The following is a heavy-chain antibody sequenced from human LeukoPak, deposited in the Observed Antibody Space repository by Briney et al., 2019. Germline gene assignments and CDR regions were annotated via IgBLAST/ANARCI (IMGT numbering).Heavy chain of an antibody. CDR3: ARELNYDSSGYYYVGAFDI. CDR2: IKQDGSEK. V-gene: IGHV3-7*01. J-gene: IGHJ3*02. D-gene: IGHD3-22*01. CDR1: GFTFSSYW. Sequence: PGGSLRLSCAASGFTFSSYWMSWVRQAPGKGLEWVANIKQDGSEKYYVDSVKGRFTISRDNAKNSLYLQMNSLRAEDTAVYYCARELNYDSSGYYYVGAFDIWGQGTMVTVSS.